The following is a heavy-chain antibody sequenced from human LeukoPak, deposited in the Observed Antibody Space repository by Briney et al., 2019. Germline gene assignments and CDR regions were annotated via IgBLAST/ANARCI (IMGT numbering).Heavy chain of an antibody. CDR2: ISSSSSYI. D-gene: IGHD6-13*01. J-gene: IGHJ5*02. V-gene: IGHV3-21*01. CDR1: GFTFSSYS. CDR3: ARGGSGYSSSWYPGWFDP. Sequence: GGSLRLSCAASGFTFSSYSMNWVRQAPGKGLEWVSSISSSSSYIYYADSVKGRFTISRDNAKNSLYLQMNSLRAEDTAVYYCARGGSGYSSSWYPGWFDPWGQGTLVTVSS.